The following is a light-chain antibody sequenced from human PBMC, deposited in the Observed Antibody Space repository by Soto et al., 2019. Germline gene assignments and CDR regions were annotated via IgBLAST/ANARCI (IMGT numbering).Light chain of an antibody. V-gene: IGKV4-1*01. CDR2: WAS. CDR3: QQYYSTPQT. J-gene: IGKJ1*01. CDR1: QSVLYSSNNKNY. Sequence: DIVMAQSPDSLAVSLGERATINCKSSQSVLYSSNNKNYLAWYQQKPGQPPKLLIYWASTRESGVPDRFSGSGSGTDFTLTISSLQAEDVAVYYCQQYYSTPQTFGQGPKV.